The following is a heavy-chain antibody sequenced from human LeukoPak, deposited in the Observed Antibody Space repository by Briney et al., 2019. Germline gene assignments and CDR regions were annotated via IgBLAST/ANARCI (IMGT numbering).Heavy chain of an antibody. CDR2: IYTSGST. Sequence: SETLSLTCTVSGGSISSGSYYWSWIRQPAWKGLEWIGRIYTSGSTNYNPSLKSRVTMSVDTSKNQFSLKLSSVTAADTAVYYCARDRRTPWGYFDLWGRGTLVTFSS. CDR1: GGSISSGSYY. CDR3: ARDRRTPWGYFDL. J-gene: IGHJ2*01. V-gene: IGHV4-61*02.